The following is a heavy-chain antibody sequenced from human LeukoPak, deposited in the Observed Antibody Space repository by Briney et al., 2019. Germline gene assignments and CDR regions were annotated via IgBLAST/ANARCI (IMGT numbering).Heavy chain of an antibody. CDR2: ISSSSTI. V-gene: IGHV3-48*04. CDR3: ARDLEYSSSIFDY. D-gene: IGHD6-6*01. CDR1: GFTFSSYS. J-gene: IGHJ4*02. Sequence: PGGSLRLSCAASGFTFSSYSMNWVRQAPGKGLEWVSYISSSSTIYYADSVKGRFTISRDNAKNSLYLQMNSLRAEDTAVYYCARDLEYSSSIFDYWGQGTLVTVSS.